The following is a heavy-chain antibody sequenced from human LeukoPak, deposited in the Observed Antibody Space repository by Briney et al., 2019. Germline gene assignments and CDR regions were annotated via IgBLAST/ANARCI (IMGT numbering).Heavy chain of an antibody. J-gene: IGHJ4*02. CDR3: AKDIAFDY. D-gene: IGHD6-13*01. Sequence: GGSLRLSCVASGFTFNNFAMNWVRQAPGKGLEWVSAISGSGGSTYYADSVKGRFTISRDNSKNTLYLQMNSLRAEDTAVYYCAKDIAFDYWGQGTLVTVSS. V-gene: IGHV3-23*01. CDR1: GFTFNNFA. CDR2: ISGSGGST.